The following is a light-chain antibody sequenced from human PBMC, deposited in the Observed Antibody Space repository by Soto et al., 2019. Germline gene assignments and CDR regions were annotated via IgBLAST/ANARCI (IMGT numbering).Light chain of an antibody. V-gene: IGLV8-61*01. J-gene: IGLJ2*01. CDR3: VLYMGSGIWV. Sequence: QTVVTQEPSLSVSPGRTVTLTCGLSSGSVSTSYYPSWYQQTPGQAPRTLIYSTNTRSSGVPDRFSGSILGNKAALTITGAQADDESDYYCVLYMGSGIWVFGGGPKLTVL. CDR1: SGSVSTSYY. CDR2: STN.